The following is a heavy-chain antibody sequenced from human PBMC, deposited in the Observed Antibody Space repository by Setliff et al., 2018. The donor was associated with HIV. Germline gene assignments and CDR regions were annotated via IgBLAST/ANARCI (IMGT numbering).Heavy chain of an antibody. CDR1: GFSLSTSGVG. D-gene: IGHD2-15*01. CDR3: AHVLVVVAAYYFDY. V-gene: IGHV2-5*02. J-gene: IGHJ4*02. CDR2: FYWDDDK. Sequence: SGPTLVNPPQTLTLTCTFSGFSLSTSGVGVGWIRQPPGKALEWLALFYWDDDKRYSPSLKSRLTITKDTSKNQVVLTMTNMDPVDTATYYCAHVLVVVAAYYFDYWGQGTLVTVSS.